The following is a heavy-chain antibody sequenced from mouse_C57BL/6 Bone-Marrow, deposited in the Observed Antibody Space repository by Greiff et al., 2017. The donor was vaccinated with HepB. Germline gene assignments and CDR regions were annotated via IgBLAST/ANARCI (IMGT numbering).Heavy chain of an antibody. CDR2: IDPETGGT. J-gene: IGHJ2*01. Sequence: QVQLQQSGADLVRPGASVTLSCKASGYTFTDYEMHWVKQTPVHGLEWIGAIDPETGGTAYNQKFKSKATLTVDKSSSTAYMQLSSLTSEDSAVYYCAREDYGSSYYFDYWGQGTTLTVSS. CDR3: AREDYGSSYYFDY. V-gene: IGHV1-15*01. CDR1: GYTFTDYE. D-gene: IGHD1-1*01.